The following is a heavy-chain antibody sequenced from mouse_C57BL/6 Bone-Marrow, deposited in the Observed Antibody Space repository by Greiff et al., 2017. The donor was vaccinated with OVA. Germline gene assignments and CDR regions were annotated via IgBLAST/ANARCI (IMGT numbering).Heavy chain of an antibody. CDR2: IYPGNSDT. D-gene: IGHD2-4*01. CDR3: TGTIYSDYDGDWYFDF. J-gene: IGHJ1*03. V-gene: IGHV1-5*01. CDR1: GYTFTSYW. Sequence: EVQLQQSGTVLARPGASVKMSCKTSGYTFTSYWMHWVKQRPGQGLEWIGAIYPGNSDTSYNQKFKGKAKLTAVTSASTAYMELSSLTNEDSAVYYCTGTIYSDYDGDWYFDFWGTGTTVTVSS.